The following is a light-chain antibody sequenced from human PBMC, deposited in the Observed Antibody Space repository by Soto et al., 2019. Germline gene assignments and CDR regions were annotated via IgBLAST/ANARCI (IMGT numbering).Light chain of an antibody. Sequence: EIVLTQSPGTLSLSPGDRATLSCRASQSVSGSFLAWYQQKPGQAPRLLIYDASSRATGIPDRFSGSGSGTEFTLTINRLEPVDFAVYYCQQYGSSPPNFGGGTKVEI. J-gene: IGKJ4*01. CDR3: QQYGSSPPN. CDR1: QSVSGSF. V-gene: IGKV3-20*01. CDR2: DAS.